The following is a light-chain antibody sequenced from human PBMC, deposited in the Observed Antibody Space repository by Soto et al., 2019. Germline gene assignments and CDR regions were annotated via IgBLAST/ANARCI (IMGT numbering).Light chain of an antibody. CDR1: KNDIGVYDF. Sequence: QSVLTQSPTASGFPGQSVTIPCTGTKNDIGVYDFVSWYQHHPGKAPRLIIYEVVQRPSGVPDRFSGSMSGNTASLTVSGLQAADEADYFCKSYAGSNTYVLGSGTKVTVL. V-gene: IGLV2-8*01. CDR3: KSYAGSNTYV. J-gene: IGLJ1*01. CDR2: EVV.